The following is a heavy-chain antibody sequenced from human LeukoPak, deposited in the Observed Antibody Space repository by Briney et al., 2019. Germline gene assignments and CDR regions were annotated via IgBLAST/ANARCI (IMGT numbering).Heavy chain of an antibody. Sequence: GGSLRLSCAASGFTFSSYAMHWVRQAPGKGLEWVAVISYDGSNKYYADSVKGRFTISRDNSKNTLYLQMNSLRAEDTAVYYCAREHTSTYYDFWSGPNRGGGAFDIWGQGTMVTVSS. CDR1: GFTFSSYA. V-gene: IGHV3-30-3*01. CDR2: ISYDGSNK. D-gene: IGHD3-3*01. J-gene: IGHJ3*02. CDR3: AREHTSTYYDFWSGPNRGGGAFDI.